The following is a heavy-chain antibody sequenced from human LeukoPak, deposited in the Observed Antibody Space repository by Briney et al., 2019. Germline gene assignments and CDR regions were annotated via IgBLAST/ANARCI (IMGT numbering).Heavy chain of an antibody. CDR3: AKDPLCLLSKGGDY. V-gene: IGHV3-23*01. Sequence: GGSLRLSCAASGFTFSSYAMSWVRQAPGKGVEWVSAISGSGGSTYYADSVKGRFTISRDNSKNTLYLQMNSLRAEDTAVYYCAKDPLCLLSKGGDYWGQGTLVTVSS. J-gene: IGHJ4*02. CDR2: ISGSGGST. D-gene: IGHD2-21*02. CDR1: GFTFSSYA.